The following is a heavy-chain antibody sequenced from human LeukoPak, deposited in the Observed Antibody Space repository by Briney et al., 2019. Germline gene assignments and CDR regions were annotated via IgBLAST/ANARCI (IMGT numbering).Heavy chain of an antibody. CDR1: GGSISSSSYY. V-gene: IGHV4-39*07. J-gene: IGHJ4*02. CDR3: ARGLPGDSSGYYYVPFDY. Sequence: PSETLSLTCTVSGGSISSSSYYWGWIRQPPGKGLEWIGEINHSGSTNYNPSLKSRVTISVDTSKNQFSLKLSSVTAADTAVYYCARGLPGDSSGYYYVPFDYWGQGTLVTVSS. CDR2: INHSGST. D-gene: IGHD3-22*01.